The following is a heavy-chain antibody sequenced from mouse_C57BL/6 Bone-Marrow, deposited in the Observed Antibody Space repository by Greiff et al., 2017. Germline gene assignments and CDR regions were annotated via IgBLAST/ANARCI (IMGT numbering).Heavy chain of an antibody. CDR2: IYPRSGNT. CDR3: ARIPDSWFAY. V-gene: IGHV1-81*01. D-gene: IGHD2-4*01. J-gene: IGHJ3*01. Sequence: VQLQQSGAELARPGASVKLSCKASGYTFTSYGISWVKQRPGQGLEWIGEIYPRSGNTYYNEKFKGKATLTADKSSSTAYMELRSLTSEDSAVYFCARIPDSWFAYWGQGTLVTVSA. CDR1: GYTFTSYG.